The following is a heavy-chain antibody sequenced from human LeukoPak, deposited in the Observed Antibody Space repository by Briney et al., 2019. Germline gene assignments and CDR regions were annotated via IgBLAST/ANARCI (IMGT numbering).Heavy chain of an antibody. Sequence: GGSLRLSCAASGFTFSSYEMNWVRQAPGKGLEWVSYISSSGSTIYYADSVKGRFTISRDNAKNSLYLQMDSLRAEDTAVYYCARDLKTYSSSSWWGQGTLATVSS. V-gene: IGHV3-48*03. CDR2: ISSSGSTI. D-gene: IGHD6-13*01. J-gene: IGHJ4*02. CDR1: GFTFSSYE. CDR3: ARDLKTYSSSSW.